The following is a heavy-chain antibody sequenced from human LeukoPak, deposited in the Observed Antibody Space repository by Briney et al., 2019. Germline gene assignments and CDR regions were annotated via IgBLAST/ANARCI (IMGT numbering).Heavy chain of an antibody. CDR3: ARGADRTFDY. J-gene: IGHJ4*02. Sequence: GGSLRLSCAVSGFNFNYYSMNWVRQAPGKGLEGVSSITSSSYYIYFPDSLKGRFTVSRDNAKNIVYLQMNSLRADDTAVYYCARGADRTFDYWGQGTLVTVSS. D-gene: IGHD1-26*01. V-gene: IGHV3-21*01. CDR1: GFNFNYYS. CDR2: ITSSSYYI.